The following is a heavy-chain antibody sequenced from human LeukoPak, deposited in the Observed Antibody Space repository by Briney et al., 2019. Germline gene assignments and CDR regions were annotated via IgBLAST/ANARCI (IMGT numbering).Heavy chain of an antibody. V-gene: IGHV1-24*01. Sequence: GASVKVSCKVSGYTLTELSMHWVRQAPGKGLEWMGGFDPEDGETIYAQKFQGRVTMTEDTSTDTAYMELSSLRSEDTAVYYCARGGSGSDGDAFDIWGQGTMVTVSS. CDR3: ARGGSGSDGDAFDI. CDR2: FDPEDGET. D-gene: IGHD1-26*01. CDR1: GYTLTELS. J-gene: IGHJ3*02.